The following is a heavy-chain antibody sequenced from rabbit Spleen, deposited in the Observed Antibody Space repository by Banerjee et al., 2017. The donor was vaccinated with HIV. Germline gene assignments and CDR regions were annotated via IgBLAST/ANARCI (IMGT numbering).Heavy chain of an antibody. J-gene: IGHJ6*01. Sequence: QSLEESGGDLVKPGASLTLTCTASGFSFSSGYDMCWVRQAPGKGLEWIACIYAGSTGTTYYASWAKGRFIMSRTSSTKVTLQMTSLTAADTATYFCARDLVAVIGWNFSLWGPGTLVTVS. CDR2: IYAGSTGTT. V-gene: IGHV1S40*01. CDR3: ARDLVAVIGWNFSL. CDR1: GFSFSSGYD. D-gene: IGHD1-1*01.